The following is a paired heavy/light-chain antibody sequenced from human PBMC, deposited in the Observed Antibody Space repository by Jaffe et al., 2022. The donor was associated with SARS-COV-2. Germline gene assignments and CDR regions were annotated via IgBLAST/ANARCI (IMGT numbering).Light chain of an antibody. CDR1: QSISSY. Sequence: DIQMTQSPSSLSASVGDRVTITCRASQSISSYLNWYQQKPGKAPKLLIYAASSLQSGVPSRFSGSGSGTDFTLTISSLQPEDFATYYCQQSYSTPSTFGQGTRLEIK. V-gene: IGKV1-39*01. CDR3: QQSYSTPST. J-gene: IGKJ5*01. CDR2: AAS.
Heavy chain of an antibody. J-gene: IGHJ4*02. CDR1: GYTFTGYY. CDR2: INPNSGGT. V-gene: IGHV1-2*02. CDR3: ARVPVVLRFLEWLDGLYFDY. D-gene: IGHD3-3*01. Sequence: QVQLVQSGAEVKKPGASVKVSCKASGYTFTGYYMHWVRQAPGQGLEWMGWINPNSGGTNYAQKFQGRVTMTRDTSISTAYMELSRLRSDDTAVYYCARVPVVLRFLEWLDGLYFDYWGQGTLVTVSS.